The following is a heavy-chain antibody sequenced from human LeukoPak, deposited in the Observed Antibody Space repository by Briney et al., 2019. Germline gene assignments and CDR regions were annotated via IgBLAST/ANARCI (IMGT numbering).Heavy chain of an antibody. CDR1: GFTFSSYG. Sequence: GGSLRLSCAASGFTFSSYGMHWVRQAPGKGLEWVAVIWYDGSNKYYADSVKGRFTISRDNSKNTLYLQMNSLRAEDTAVYYCARYSRYSSGSVGAFDIWGQGTMVTVSS. CDR2: IWYDGSNK. V-gene: IGHV3-33*01. J-gene: IGHJ3*02. CDR3: ARYSRYSSGSVGAFDI. D-gene: IGHD6-19*01.